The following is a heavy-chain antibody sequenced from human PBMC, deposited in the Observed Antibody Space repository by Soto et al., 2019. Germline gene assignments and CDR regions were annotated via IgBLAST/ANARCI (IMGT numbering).Heavy chain of an antibody. CDR3: ARVDSSGWFYYYYGMDV. D-gene: IGHD6-19*01. Sequence: SETLSLTCAVYGGSFSGYYWSWMRQPPGKGLEWIGEINHSGSTNYNPSLKSRVTISVDTSKNQFSLKLSSVTAADTAVYYCARVDSSGWFYYYYGMDVWGQGTTVTVSS. CDR1: GGSFSGYY. J-gene: IGHJ6*02. CDR2: INHSGST. V-gene: IGHV4-34*01.